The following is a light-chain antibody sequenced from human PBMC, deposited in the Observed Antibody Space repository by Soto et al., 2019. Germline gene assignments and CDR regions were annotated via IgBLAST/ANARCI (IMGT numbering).Light chain of an antibody. CDR1: SSDVGGYNY. J-gene: IGLJ2*01. CDR3: SSYTSSGTLVV. V-gene: IGLV2-14*01. CDR2: DVS. Sequence: QSALTQPASLSGSPGQSITISCTGTSSDVGGYNYVSWYQQHPGKAPKLMIYDVSNRPSGVSNRFSGSKSGNTAYLTISGLQDEDEADYSCSSYTSSGTLVVFGGGPKLTVL.